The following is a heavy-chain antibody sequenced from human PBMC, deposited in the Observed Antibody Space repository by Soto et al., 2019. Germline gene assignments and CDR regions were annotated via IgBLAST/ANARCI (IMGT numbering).Heavy chain of an antibody. J-gene: IGHJ4*02. V-gene: IGHV3-13*01. CDR3: GRERDPYSGPWQECDH. D-gene: IGHD1-26*01. CDR1: GFTVSSKY. CDR2: ISTSGVT. Sequence: GGSLRLSCAASGFTVSSKYMTWVRQAPGKGLEWVSAISTSGVTFYAGSLEGRFTISRENGKNSLYLQMNNLRVEDTAVYFCGRERDPYSGPWQECDHWGQGTLVTVSS.